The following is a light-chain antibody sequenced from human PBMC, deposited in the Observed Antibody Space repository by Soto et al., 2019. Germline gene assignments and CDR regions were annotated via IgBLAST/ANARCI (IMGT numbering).Light chain of an antibody. CDR2: GAS. V-gene: IGKV3-15*01. J-gene: IGKJ1*01. Sequence: EIVMTQSPATLSVSPGDRATLSCRASQSVSSNLAWYQQKPGQAPRLLIYGASTRATGIPARFSGSGSGTEFTLTISSLQSEDFEVSECQQYNNWPWTFCQGTKVEIK. CDR1: QSVSSN. CDR3: QQYNNWPWT.